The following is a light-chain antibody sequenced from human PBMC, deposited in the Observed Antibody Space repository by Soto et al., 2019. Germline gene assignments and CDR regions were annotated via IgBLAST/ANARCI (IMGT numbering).Light chain of an antibody. V-gene: IGKV1-5*03. Sequence: DIQMTQSPSTLSGSVGDRVTITCRASQTISSWLAWYQQKPGKAPKLLIYKAYSLESGVQSRFSGSGSGTDFTLTISSLQPDDFATYYCQQYNSFTWTFGQGTQVDNK. CDR3: QQYNSFTWT. CDR2: KAY. CDR1: QTISSW. J-gene: IGKJ1*01.